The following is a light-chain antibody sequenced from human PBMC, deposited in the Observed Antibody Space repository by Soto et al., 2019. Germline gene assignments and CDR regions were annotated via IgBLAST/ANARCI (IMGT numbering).Light chain of an antibody. Sequence: QSALTQPPSASGSPGQSVTISCTGTSSDVGGYNYVSWYQQHPGKAPKLIISEVTKRPSGVPDRFSGSKSGNTASLTVSGLQAEDEADYYCSSYAGTSVYVVFGGGTKVTVL. CDR2: EVT. V-gene: IGLV2-8*01. CDR1: SSDVGGYNY. J-gene: IGLJ3*02. CDR3: SSYAGTSVYVV.